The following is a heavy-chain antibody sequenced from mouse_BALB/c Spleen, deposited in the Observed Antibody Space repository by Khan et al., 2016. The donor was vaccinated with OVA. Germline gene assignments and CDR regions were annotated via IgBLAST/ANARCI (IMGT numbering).Heavy chain of an antibody. CDR1: GYTFTSYW. J-gene: IGHJ3*01. Sequence: LQQPGSELVRPGASVKLSCKASGYTFTSYWMHWVKQRHGQGLEWIGNIYPGSGTTNYDEKFKSKGTLTVETSSSTAYMHLSSLTSEDSAVYYCTRGGYYGKSLFGYWGQGTLVTVSA. CDR3: TRGGYYGKSLFGY. V-gene: IGHV1S22*01. D-gene: IGHD2-1*01. CDR2: IYPGSGTT.